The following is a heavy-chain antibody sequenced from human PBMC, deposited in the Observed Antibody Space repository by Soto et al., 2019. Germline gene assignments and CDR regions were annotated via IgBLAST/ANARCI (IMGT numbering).Heavy chain of an antibody. J-gene: IGHJ6*02. CDR2: ILPLFGTT. D-gene: IGHD2-15*01. Sequence: QVQLVQSRSEVKKPGSSVRVSCRASEGTFNSHVVSWVRQAPGQGLQWMGGILPLFGTTNYAHQVEGRVTITADSSTATSFLELSGLTPGDTAVYYCARGGTLYESSQKYYQYGLDVWGQGTTVIVSS. V-gene: IGHV1-69*01. CDR1: EGTFNSHV. CDR3: ARGGTLYESSQKYYQYGLDV.